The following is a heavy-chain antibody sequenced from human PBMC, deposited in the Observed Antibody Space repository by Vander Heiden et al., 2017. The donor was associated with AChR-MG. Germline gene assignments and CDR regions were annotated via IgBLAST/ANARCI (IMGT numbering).Heavy chain of an antibody. CDR3: AKDQWSLAYCGGDCYGYFDY. CDR1: RFTFSSYG. D-gene: IGHD2-21*02. V-gene: IGHV3-30*18. Sequence: QVQLVESGGGVVQPGRSLRLSCAASRFTFSSYGLHGVRQAPGKGLEWVAVISYDGSNKYYADSVKGRFTISRDNSKNTLYLQMNSLRAEDTAVYYCAKDQWSLAYCGGDCYGYFDYWGQGTLVTVSS. J-gene: IGHJ4*02. CDR2: ISYDGSNK.